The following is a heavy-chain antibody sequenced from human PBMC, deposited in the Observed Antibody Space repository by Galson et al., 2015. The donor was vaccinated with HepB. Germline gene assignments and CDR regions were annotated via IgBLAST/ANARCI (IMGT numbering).Heavy chain of an antibody. J-gene: IGHJ5*02. CDR1: GYTFTAYY. Sequence: SVKVSCKASGYTFTAYYIHWVRQAPGQGLEWMGWINTNSRGTNYPQKFQGRVTMTRDSPISTAYMELSRLRSDDTAVYYCARGLSAVAGPGGRNSGWVDPWGQGTLVTVSS. D-gene: IGHD1-14*01. CDR3: ARGLSAVAGPGGRNSGWVDP. CDR2: INTNSRGT. V-gene: IGHV1-2*02.